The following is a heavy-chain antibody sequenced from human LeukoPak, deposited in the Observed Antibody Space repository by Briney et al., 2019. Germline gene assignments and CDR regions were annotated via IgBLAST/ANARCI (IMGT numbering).Heavy chain of an antibody. CDR1: GYTFTSYY. CDR3: ARGQYYYDSSAYSRHDAFDI. D-gene: IGHD3-22*01. CDR2: INPSGGST. V-gene: IGHV1-46*01. J-gene: IGHJ3*02. Sequence: ASVKVSCKASGYTFTSYYTHWVRQAPGQGLEWMGIINPSGGSTSYAQRFQGRVTMTRDMSTSTVYMELSSLRSEDTAVYYCARGQYYYDSSAYSRHDAFDIWGQGTMVTVSS.